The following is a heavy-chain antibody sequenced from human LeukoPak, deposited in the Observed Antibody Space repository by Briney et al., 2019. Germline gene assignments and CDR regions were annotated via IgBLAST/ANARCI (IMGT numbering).Heavy chain of an antibody. V-gene: IGHV3-66*02. D-gene: IGHD1-1*01. CDR3: ARASGYRIRAFDI. CDR1: GFTVSSNY. J-gene: IGHJ3*02. Sequence: GGSLRLSCAASGFTVSSNYMSWVRQAPGKGLEWVSVIYSGGSTYYADSVKGRFTISRDNSKNTLYLRMNSLRAEDTAVYYCARASGYRIRAFDIWGQGTMVTVSS. CDR2: IYSGGST.